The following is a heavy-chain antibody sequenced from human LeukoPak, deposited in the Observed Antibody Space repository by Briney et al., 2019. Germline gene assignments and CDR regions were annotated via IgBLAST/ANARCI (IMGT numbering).Heavy chain of an antibody. CDR3: ARHACSSGAGGYFDY. Sequence: GSLRLSCAASGFTFSGYWMSWVRQPPGKGLEWIGSIYYSGSTYYNPSLKSRVTISVDTSKNQFSLKLSSVTAADTAVYYCARHACSSGAGGYFDYWGQGTLVTVSS. CDR2: IYYSGST. CDR1: GFTFSGYW. J-gene: IGHJ4*02. V-gene: IGHV4-39*01. D-gene: IGHD6-13*01.